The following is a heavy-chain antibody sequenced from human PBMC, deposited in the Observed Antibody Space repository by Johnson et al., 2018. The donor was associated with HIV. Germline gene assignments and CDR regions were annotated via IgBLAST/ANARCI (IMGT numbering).Heavy chain of an antibody. Sequence: VQLVESGGGLVKPGGSLRLSCAASGFTFSDYYMSWIRQAPGKGLEWVSFISGGEDDTYYADSVKGRFTISRDNSKTTLYLQMNSLRDEDTAVYYCANSLLLDAFNIWGQGTMVTVSS. V-gene: IGHV3-23*04. CDR1: GFTFSDYY. CDR3: ANSLLLDAFNI. CDR2: ISGGEDDT. J-gene: IGHJ3*02.